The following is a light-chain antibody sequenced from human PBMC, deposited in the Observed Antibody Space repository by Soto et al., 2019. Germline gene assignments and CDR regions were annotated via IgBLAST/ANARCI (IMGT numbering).Light chain of an antibody. Sequence: IEMTQSPSSLSASVGHRVTTTGRASQSISSYLNWYQQKPGKAPKILIYAASSLQSGVPSRFSGSGSGTDFTLTISSLQPEDFATYYCQQSYSTPLTFGGGTAVDIK. V-gene: IGKV1-39*01. J-gene: IGKJ4*01. CDR1: QSISSY. CDR2: AAS. CDR3: QQSYSTPLT.